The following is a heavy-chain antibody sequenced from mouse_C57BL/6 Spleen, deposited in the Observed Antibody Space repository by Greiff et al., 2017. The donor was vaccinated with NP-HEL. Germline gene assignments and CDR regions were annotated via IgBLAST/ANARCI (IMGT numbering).Heavy chain of an antibody. D-gene: IGHD1-1*01. V-gene: IGHV1-39*01. CDR1: GYSFTDYN. Sequence: QLVESGPELVKPGASVKLSCKASGYSFTDYNMNWVKQSNGKSLEWIGVINPNYGTTSYTQKFKGKATLTVDQSSSTAYMQLNSLTSEDSAVYYCARSYGSSAAWFADWGQGTLVTVSA. J-gene: IGHJ3*01. CDR3: ARSYGSSAAWFAD. CDR2: INPNYGTT.